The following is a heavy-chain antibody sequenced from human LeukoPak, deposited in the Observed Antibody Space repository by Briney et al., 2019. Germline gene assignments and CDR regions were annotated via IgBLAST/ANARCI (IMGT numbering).Heavy chain of an antibody. Sequence: SQTLSLTCAISGDSISSNSVAWNWIRQSPSRGLEWLGRTYYRSGWYSDYAVSVKGRINFNPDTSKNQFSLMLSSVTAADTAVYYCANGLYFYGSKSWYFDSWGQGTLVIVSS. CDR1: GDSISSNSVA. J-gene: IGHJ4*02. D-gene: IGHD3-10*01. V-gene: IGHV6-1*01. CDR3: ANGLYFYGSKSWYFDS. CDR2: TYYRSGWYS.